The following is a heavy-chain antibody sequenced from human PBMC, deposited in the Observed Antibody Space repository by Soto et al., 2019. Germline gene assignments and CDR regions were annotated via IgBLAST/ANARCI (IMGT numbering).Heavy chain of an antibody. D-gene: IGHD1-26*01. Sequence: GGSLRLSCAASGFSFSNYAMHWVRQALGKGLEWVAVIWYDGSNKYYADSVKGRFTISKDNSQTTVYLQMNSLRAEDSAVYYCTRDPYGGSRYYFDSWGQGTLVTVSS. CDR3: TRDPYGGSRYYFDS. CDR2: IWYDGSNK. CDR1: GFSFSNYA. J-gene: IGHJ4*02. V-gene: IGHV3-33*01.